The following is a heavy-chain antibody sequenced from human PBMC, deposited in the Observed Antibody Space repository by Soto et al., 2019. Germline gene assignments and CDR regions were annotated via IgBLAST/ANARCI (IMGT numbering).Heavy chain of an antibody. CDR3: ARESEDLTSNFDY. V-gene: IGHV3-21*06. J-gene: IGHJ4*02. CDR2: ISSTTNYI. CDR1: GFTFTRYS. Sequence: PGGSLRFSCAASGFTFTRYSMNWVRQAPGKGLEWVSSISSTTNYIYYGDSMEGRFTISRDNAKNSLYLEMNSLRAEDTAVYYCARESEDLTSNFDYWGQGALVTVSS.